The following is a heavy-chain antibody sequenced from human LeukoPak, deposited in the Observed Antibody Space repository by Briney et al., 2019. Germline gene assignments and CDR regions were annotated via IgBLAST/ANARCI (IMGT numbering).Heavy chain of an antibody. V-gene: IGHV3-30*02. J-gene: IGHJ3*02. CDR2: IRYDGSNK. Sequence: PGGSLRLSCAASGFTFSSYGMHWVRQAPGKRLEWVAFIRYDGSNKYYAGSVKGRFTISRDNSKDTLYLQMNSLRAEDTAVYYCAKCERQLVPSAFDIWGQGTMVTVSS. D-gene: IGHD6-13*01. CDR1: GFTFSSYG. CDR3: AKCERQLVPSAFDI.